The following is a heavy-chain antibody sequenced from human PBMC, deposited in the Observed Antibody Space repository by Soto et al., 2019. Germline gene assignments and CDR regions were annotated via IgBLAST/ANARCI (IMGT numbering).Heavy chain of an antibody. J-gene: IGHJ4*02. CDR1: GFTFSSYA. D-gene: IGHD5-18*01. V-gene: IGHV3-30-3*01. Sequence: XGSLRLSCAASGFTFSSYAMHWVRQAPGKGLEWVAVISYDGSNKYYADSVKGRFTISRDNSKNTLYLQMNSLRAEDTAVYYCARDRVNGYVFDYWGQGTLVTVSS. CDR2: ISYDGSNK. CDR3: ARDRVNGYVFDY.